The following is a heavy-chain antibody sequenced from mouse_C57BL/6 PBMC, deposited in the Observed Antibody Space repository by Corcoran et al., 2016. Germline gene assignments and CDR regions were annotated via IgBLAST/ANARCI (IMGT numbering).Heavy chain of an antibody. J-gene: IGHJ2*01. D-gene: IGHD2-5*01. CDR2: INPNNGGT. CDR1: GYTFTDYY. Sequence: EVQLQQSGPELVKPGASVKISCKASGYTFTDYYMNWVKQSHGKSLEWIGDINPNNGGTSYNQKFKGKATLTVDKSSSTAYMELRSLTSEDSAVYYCARLDSNYFDYWDQGTTLTVSS. V-gene: IGHV1-26*01. CDR3: ARLDSNYFDY.